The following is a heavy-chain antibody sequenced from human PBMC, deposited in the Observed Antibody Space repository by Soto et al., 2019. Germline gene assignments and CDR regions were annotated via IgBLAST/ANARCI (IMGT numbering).Heavy chain of an antibody. D-gene: IGHD3-3*01. Sequence: SETLSLTCSVSGDSISSSDYYWGWIRQPPGKGLEWIGSISYTGGTYYNPSLKSRVTISIETSKNQFSLKLCSVTAAETALYYCTRHPGGVTVFGPVRTKFDPWGRGALVTVSS. CDR2: ISYTGGT. CDR3: TRHPGGVTVFGPVRTKFDP. CDR1: GDSISSSDYY. V-gene: IGHV4-39*01. J-gene: IGHJ5*02.